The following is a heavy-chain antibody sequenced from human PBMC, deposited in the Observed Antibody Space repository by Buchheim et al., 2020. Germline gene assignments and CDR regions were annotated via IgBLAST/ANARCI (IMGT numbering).Heavy chain of an antibody. V-gene: IGHV4-59*01. CDR2: MYNSGVT. D-gene: IGHD2-15*01. Sequence: QVQLQESGPGLVKPSETLSLTCTVSGGSISSYYWSWIRQPPGKGLEWIGYMYNSGVTEHNPSLKSRVTISVDTSKNQFSLKLSSVTAADTAVYYCARDLGIVGYFDLWGRGT. J-gene: IGHJ2*01. CDR1: GGSISSYY. CDR3: ARDLGIVGYFDL.